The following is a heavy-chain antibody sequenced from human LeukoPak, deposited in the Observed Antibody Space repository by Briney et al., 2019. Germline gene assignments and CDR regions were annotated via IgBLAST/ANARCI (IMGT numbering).Heavy chain of an antibody. D-gene: IGHD3-16*01. CDR1: GFTFSRYW. CDR3: ARDGMGGIKAFDI. V-gene: IGHV3-7*05. Sequence: PGGSLRLSCAASGFTFSRYWMSWVRQAPGGGLDWVANIKHDGSQKYYVDSVKGRITISRDNAKNSLYLQMNSLRAEDTAVYYCARDGMGGIKAFDIWGQGTMVTVSS. CDR2: IKHDGSQK. J-gene: IGHJ3*02.